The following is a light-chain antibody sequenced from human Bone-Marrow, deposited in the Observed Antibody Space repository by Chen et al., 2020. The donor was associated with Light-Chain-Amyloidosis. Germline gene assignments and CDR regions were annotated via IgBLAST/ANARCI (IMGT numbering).Light chain of an antibody. V-gene: IGKV3-20*01. CDR1: QTISSNY. Sequence: EIVFTQSPGTLSLSPGEGANLSCRASQTISSNYLTWYQQKFGQSPRLLISGSSSRATGIPDRFTGSGSGTDFTLTIHRLEPEDFAVYYCQQYGTSPLTFGGGTKVEIK. CDR3: QQYGTSPLT. J-gene: IGKJ4*01. CDR2: GSS.